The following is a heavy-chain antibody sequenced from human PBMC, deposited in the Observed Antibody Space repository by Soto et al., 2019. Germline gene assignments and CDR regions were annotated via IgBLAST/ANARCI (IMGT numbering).Heavy chain of an antibody. CDR2: ISGSGGST. D-gene: IGHD5-18*01. J-gene: IGHJ6*02. CDR1: GFTFSSYA. V-gene: IGHV3-23*01. CDR3: AKGYSYGYYYYYGMDV. Sequence: GSLRLSCAASGFTFSSYAMSWVRQAPGKGLEWVSAISGSGGSTYYADSVKGRFTISRDNSKNTLYLQMNSLRAEDTAVYYCAKGYSYGYYYYYGMDVWGQGTTVTVSS.